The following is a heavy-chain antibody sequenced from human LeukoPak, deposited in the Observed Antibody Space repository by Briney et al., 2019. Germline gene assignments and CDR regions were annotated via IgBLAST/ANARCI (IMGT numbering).Heavy chain of an antibody. CDR2: INPSGNST. Sequence: ASVKVSCKASGYTFTTYYMHWVRQAPGQGLEWMGIINPSGNSTSYAQKFQGRVTMTRDTSTSTVYMELSSLRSEDTAVYYCARGVGATIFDYWGQGTLVTVSS. CDR3: ARGVGATIFDY. D-gene: IGHD1-26*01. CDR1: GYTFTTYY. J-gene: IGHJ4*02. V-gene: IGHV1-46*01.